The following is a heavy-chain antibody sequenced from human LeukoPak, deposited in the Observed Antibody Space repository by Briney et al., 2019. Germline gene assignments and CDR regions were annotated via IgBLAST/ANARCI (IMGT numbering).Heavy chain of an antibody. CDR3: ARGRIAAAGPSTYYFDY. CDR1: GGSISSSNW. D-gene: IGHD6-13*01. V-gene: IGHV4-4*02. J-gene: IGHJ4*02. CDR2: IYHSGST. Sequence: PSGTLSLTCAVSGGSISSSNWWSWVRQPPGKGLEWIGEIYHSGSTNYNPSLRSRVTISVDKSENQFSLKLSSVTAADTAVYYCARGRIAAAGPSTYYFDYWGQGTLVTVSS.